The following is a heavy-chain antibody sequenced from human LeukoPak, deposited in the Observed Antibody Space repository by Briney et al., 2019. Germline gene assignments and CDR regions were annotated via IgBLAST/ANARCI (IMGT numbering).Heavy chain of an antibody. CDR3: AKVRPDIIPAGSFDY. V-gene: IGHV1-46*01. CDR1: GYRFTRHY. Sequence: ASVKVSCKASGYRFTRHYMHWVRQAPGQGLEWMGKINPSVGSTNYAQRFQGRVTMTRDTSTSTVYMELSSLRSEDTAVYYCAKVRPDIIPAGSFDYWGQGTLVTVSS. J-gene: IGHJ4*02. CDR2: INPSVGST. D-gene: IGHD2-2*01.